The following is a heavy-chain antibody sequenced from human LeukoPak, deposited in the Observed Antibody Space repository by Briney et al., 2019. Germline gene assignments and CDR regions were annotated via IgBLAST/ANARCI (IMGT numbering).Heavy chain of an antibody. Sequence: GRSLRLSCAASGFTCVGYAMHWVRQAPGKGLEWVSGIDLKSGRIDYADSVRGRFTISRDNAKNSLYLQMDSLRTEDTALYYCIRDIRPGGADNWGQGTLVTVSS. CDR2: IDLKSGRI. V-gene: IGHV3-9*01. J-gene: IGHJ4*02. CDR1: GFTCVGYA. CDR3: IRDIRPGGADN. D-gene: IGHD4-23*01.